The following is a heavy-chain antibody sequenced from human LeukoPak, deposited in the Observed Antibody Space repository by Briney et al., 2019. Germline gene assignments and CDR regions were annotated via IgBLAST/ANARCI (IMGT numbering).Heavy chain of an antibody. CDR1: GFTFSTYA. J-gene: IGHJ5*02. V-gene: IGHV3-30*02. D-gene: IGHD6-13*01. Sequence: GGSLRLSCAASGFTFSTYAMHWVRQAPGKGLEWVAFIRYDGTDKYYADSVKGRFTISRDNSKNTLFLQMNSPRPEDTAVYYCAKTPYSPSNWFDPWGQGTLVIVSS. CDR3: AKTPYSPSNWFDP. CDR2: IRYDGTDK.